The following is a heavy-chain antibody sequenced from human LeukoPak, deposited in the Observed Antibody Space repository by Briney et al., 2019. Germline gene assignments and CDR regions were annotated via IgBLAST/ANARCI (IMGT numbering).Heavy chain of an antibody. V-gene: IGHV3-21*01. CDR2: ISSSSSYI. Sequence: GGSLRLSCAASGFTFSSYSMNWVRQAPGMGLEWVSSISSSSSYIFYADSVKGRFTISRDNAKNSLYLQMNSLRAEDTAVYYCARDGTYSSSSFFDYWGQGTLVTVSS. D-gene: IGHD6-6*01. J-gene: IGHJ4*02. CDR1: GFTFSSYS. CDR3: ARDGTYSSSSFFDY.